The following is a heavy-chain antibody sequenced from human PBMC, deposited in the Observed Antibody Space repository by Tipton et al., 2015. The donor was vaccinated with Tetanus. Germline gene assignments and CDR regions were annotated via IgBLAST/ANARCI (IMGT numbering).Heavy chain of an antibody. Sequence: LRLSCSVSGGSISSTDYYWSWIRQPPGKGLEWIGYMYHSGQAYYNSSLKSRVVILVDTSKNQFSLKLSSVTAADTAVYYCARYSIVATSNNWFGPWGQGTLVTVSS. J-gene: IGHJ5*02. V-gene: IGHV4-30-4*01. D-gene: IGHD5-12*01. CDR1: GGSISSTDYY. CDR3: ARYSIVATSNNWFGP. CDR2: MYHSGQA.